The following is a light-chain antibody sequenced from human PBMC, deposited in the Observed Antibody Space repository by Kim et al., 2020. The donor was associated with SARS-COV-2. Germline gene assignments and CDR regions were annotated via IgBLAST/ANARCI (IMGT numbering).Light chain of an antibody. CDR2: DVS. Sequence: QSALTQPASVSGSPGQSITISCTGTSSDVGGYKYVSWYQQHPGKAPKLMIYDVSKRPSGVSNRFSGSKSGNTASLTISGLQAEDEADYYCSSYTSSSSYTSSSTWVFGGGTKLTVL. J-gene: IGLJ3*02. V-gene: IGLV2-14*01. CDR3: SSYTSSSSYTSSSTWV. CDR1: SSDVGGYKY.